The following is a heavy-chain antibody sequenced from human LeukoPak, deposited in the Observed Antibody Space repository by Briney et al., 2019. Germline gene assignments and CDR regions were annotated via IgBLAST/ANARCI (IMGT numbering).Heavy chain of an antibody. J-gene: IGHJ4*02. D-gene: IGHD3-3*02. CDR1: GDSISGYY. V-gene: IGHV4-59*03. CDR3: ARGYWQLGY. CDR2: IHYSGNT. Sequence: SETLSLTCTVSGDSISGYYWTWIRQPPGKGLEWIGYIHYSGNTNYNSSLNSRLDISVDTSKNQLSLQLRSVTPADTAVYYGARGYWQLGYWGQGTLVTVAS.